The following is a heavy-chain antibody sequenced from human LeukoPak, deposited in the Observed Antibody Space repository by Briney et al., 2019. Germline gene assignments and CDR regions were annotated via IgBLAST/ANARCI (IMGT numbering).Heavy chain of an antibody. J-gene: IGHJ6*02. CDR1: GFTVSSNY. CDR3: ARDRTAMAHYYYYGMDV. D-gene: IGHD5-18*01. V-gene: IGHV3-66*01. CDR2: IYSGGST. Sequence: PGGSLRLSCAASGFTVSSNYMSWVRQAPGKGLEWVSVIYSGGSTYYADSVKGRFTISRDNSKNTLYLQMNSLRAEDTAVYYCARDRTAMAHYYYYGMDVWGQGTTVTVSS.